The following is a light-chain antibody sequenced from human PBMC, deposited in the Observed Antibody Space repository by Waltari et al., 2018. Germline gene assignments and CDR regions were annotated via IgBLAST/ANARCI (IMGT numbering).Light chain of an antibody. Sequence: IQMTQSPSYLSASVGDRATVTCRASQGINKELTWYQQKPGKAPTLLIFGASTLQTGVSSRFGGSGSGTDFTLTISSLQPEDVATYYCQHDHTPPWTFGQGTKVEIK. CDR3: QHDHTPPWT. CDR2: GAS. V-gene: IGKV1-27*01. CDR1: QGINKE. J-gene: IGKJ1*01.